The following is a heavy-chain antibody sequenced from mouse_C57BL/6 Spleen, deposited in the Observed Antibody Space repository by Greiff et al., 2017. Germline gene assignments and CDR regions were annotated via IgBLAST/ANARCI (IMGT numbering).Heavy chain of an antibody. Sequence: EVQRVESGGGLVKPGGSLKLSCAASGFTFSDYGMHWVRQAPGKGLEWVAYISSGSSTIYYADTVKGRFTISRDNAKNTLFLQMTSLRSEDTAMYDCARSQDGYYLYYAMDYWGQGTSVTVSA. CDR3: ARSQDGYYLYYAMDY. CDR2: ISSGSSTI. D-gene: IGHD2-3*01. CDR1: GFTFSDYG. J-gene: IGHJ4*01. V-gene: IGHV5-17*01.